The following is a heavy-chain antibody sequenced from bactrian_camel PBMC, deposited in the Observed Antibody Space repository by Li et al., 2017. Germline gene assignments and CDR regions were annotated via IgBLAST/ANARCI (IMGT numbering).Heavy chain of an antibody. Sequence: HVQLVESGGGSVQAGGSLRLSCTASGDTDSITSMGWFRQGPGLEREGVAEIDSDDRSTHYADSVTGRFTVSKDVAKNTLILQMNGLKSEDSAMYYCAARNLPGCNAWSGFNDWGQGTQVTVS. V-gene: IGHV3S54*01. CDR3: AARNLPGCNAWSGFND. J-gene: IGHJ4*01. D-gene: IGHD7*01. CDR2: IDSDDRST. CDR1: GDTDSITS.